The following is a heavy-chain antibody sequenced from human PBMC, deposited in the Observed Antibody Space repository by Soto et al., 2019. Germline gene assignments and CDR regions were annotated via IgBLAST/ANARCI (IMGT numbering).Heavy chain of an antibody. V-gene: IGHV1-8*01. J-gene: IGHJ6*02. CDR1: GYTFTSYD. Sequence: ASVKVSCKASGYTFTSYDINWVRQATGQGLEWMGWMNPNSGNTGYAQKFQGRVTMTRNTSISTAYMELSSLRSEDTAVYYCARGSRRGYSGYDQDFYYYGMDVWGQGTTVT. CDR2: MNPNSGNT. CDR3: ARGSRRGYSGYDQDFYYYGMDV. D-gene: IGHD5-12*01.